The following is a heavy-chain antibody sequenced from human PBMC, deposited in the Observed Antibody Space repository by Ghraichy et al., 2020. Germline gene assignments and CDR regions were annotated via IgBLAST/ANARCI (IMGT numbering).Heavy chain of an antibody. V-gene: IGHV3-33*08. CDR1: KFTFSSYA. D-gene: IGHD2-8*02. CDR2: MWSDGSKE. J-gene: IGHJ4*02. CDR3: ARGRHCTGGTCYFDY. Sequence: GGSLRLSCAASKFTFSSYAMTWVRQAPGKGLEWVAIMWSDGSKEYYADSVKGRFTISRDNSNTLYLQLNSLRAEDTAVYYCARGRHCTGGTCYFDYWGQGTLVTVSS.